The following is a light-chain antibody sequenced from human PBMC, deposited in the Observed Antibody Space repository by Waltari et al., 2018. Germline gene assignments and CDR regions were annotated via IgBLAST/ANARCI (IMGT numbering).Light chain of an antibody. CDR2: GQN. Sequence: SSDLTQDPAVSVALGQTVRITFQGDILRSYSASWYQQRPGQAPILVLYGQNDRPSGIPDRFSGSTSGNTASLTITGAQAEDEADYYCHSRDTSSTRFFGGGTRLTV. CDR3: HSRDTSSTRF. J-gene: IGLJ2*01. V-gene: IGLV3-19*01. CDR1: ILRSYS.